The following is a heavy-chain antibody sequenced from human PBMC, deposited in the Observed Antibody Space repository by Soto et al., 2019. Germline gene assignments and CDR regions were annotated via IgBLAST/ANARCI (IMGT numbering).Heavy chain of an antibody. V-gene: IGHV1-2*02. CDR1: GYTFTDYY. Sequence: ASVKVSCKTSGYTFTDYYMHWVRHAPGQGLEWMGWINPNSGGPISEQKFQGRVTMTRDTSISTAYLELSRLRSDDTAVYYCARGGTTSLDYWGQGTQVTVYS. J-gene: IGHJ4*02. CDR2: INPNSGGP. D-gene: IGHD1-1*01. CDR3: ARGGTTSLDY.